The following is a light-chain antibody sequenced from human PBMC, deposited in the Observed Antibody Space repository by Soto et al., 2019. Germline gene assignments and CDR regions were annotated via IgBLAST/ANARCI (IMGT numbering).Light chain of an antibody. Sequence: QSVLTQPPSVSGAPGQRVTMSCTGSSSNIGAGCDVHWYQHLPGTAPKLLIYGNTNRPSGVPDRFSGSKSGTSASLAITGLRAEDEADYYCQSYDTSLSGPVVFGGGTKLTVL. CDR3: QSYDTSLSGPVV. J-gene: IGLJ2*01. V-gene: IGLV1-40*01. CDR2: GNT. CDR1: SSNIGAGCD.